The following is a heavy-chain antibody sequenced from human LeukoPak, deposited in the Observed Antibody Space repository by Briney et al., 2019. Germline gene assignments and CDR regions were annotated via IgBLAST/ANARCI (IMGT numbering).Heavy chain of an antibody. CDR1: GDSISSYY. CDR3: ATPRSGYSQFDY. Sequence: SETLSLTCTVSGDSISSYYWSWIRQPPGKGLEWIGYIYYSGSTNYNPSLKSRVTISVDTSKNQFSLKLSSVTAADTAVYYCATPRSGYSQFDYWGQGTLVTVSS. CDR2: IYYSGST. J-gene: IGHJ4*02. V-gene: IGHV4-59*08. D-gene: IGHD3-3*01.